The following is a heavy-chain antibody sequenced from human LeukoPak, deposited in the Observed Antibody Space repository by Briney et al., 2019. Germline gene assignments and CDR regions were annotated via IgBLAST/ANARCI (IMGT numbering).Heavy chain of an antibody. V-gene: IGHV4-59*01. CDR3: ARAGSGSYAGNFDS. Sequence: SETLSLTCTVSGGSINSFYWSWIRQPPGKGLEWIGYIYSSGNTKYNPSLKSRVTISVDTSKNQFFLKLNSVTAADTAVYYCARAGSGSYAGNFDSWGQGTLVTVSS. CDR2: IYSSGNT. D-gene: IGHD1-26*01. CDR1: GGSINSFY. J-gene: IGHJ4*02.